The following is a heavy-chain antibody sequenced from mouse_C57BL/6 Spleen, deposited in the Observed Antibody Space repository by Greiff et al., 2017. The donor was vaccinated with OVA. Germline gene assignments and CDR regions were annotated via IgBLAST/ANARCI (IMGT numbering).Heavy chain of an antibody. CDR1: GYTFTSYW. D-gene: IGHD1-1*01. V-gene: IGHV1-53*01. J-gene: IGHJ2*01. CDR2: INPSNGGT. CDR3: ARGDYYYGSSYRYFDY. Sequence: VQLQQPGTELVKPGASVKLSCKASGYTFTSYWMHWVKQRPGQGLEWIGNINPSNGGTNYNEKFKSKATLTVDKSSSTAYMQLSSLTSEDSAVYDCARGDYYYGSSYRYFDYWGQGTTLTVSS.